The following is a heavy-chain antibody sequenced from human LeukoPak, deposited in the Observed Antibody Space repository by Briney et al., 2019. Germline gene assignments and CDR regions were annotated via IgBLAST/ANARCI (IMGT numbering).Heavy chain of an antibody. V-gene: IGHV4-34*01. CDR3: ARLMGIAVAPFDY. D-gene: IGHD6-19*01. J-gene: IGHJ4*02. CDR1: GDSISYFY. CDR2: INHSGST. Sequence: PSETLSLTCSVSGDSISYFYWSWIRQPPGKGLEWIGEINHSGSTNYNPSLKSRVTISVDTSKNQFSLKLSSVTAADTAVYYCARLMGIAVAPFDYWGQGTLVTVSS.